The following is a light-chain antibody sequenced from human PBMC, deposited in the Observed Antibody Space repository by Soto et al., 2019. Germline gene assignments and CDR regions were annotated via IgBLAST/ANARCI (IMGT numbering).Light chain of an antibody. J-gene: IGKJ1*01. V-gene: IGKV3-20*01. CDR1: QSVTSTH. CDR3: QQYGSSPWT. CDR2: GAS. Sequence: EIVLTQSPGTLSLSPGERATLSCRASQSVTSTHLAWYQQKSGQAPRLLIYGASSRATGIPDRFSGSGSGTGFTLTISRLETADLAVYYCQQYGSSPWTFGQGTKVEIK.